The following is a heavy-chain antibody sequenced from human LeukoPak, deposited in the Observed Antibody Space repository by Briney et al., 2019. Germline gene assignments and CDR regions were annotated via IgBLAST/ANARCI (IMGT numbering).Heavy chain of an antibody. CDR2: IKQDGSEK. V-gene: IGHV3-7*01. CDR3: ARDLNYGDHNWFVP. CDR1: GFTFSSYW. J-gene: IGHJ5*02. D-gene: IGHD4-17*01. Sequence: GGSLRLSRAASGFTFSSYWMSWVCQAPGKGLEWVANIKQDGSEKYYVDSVKGRFTISRDNAKNSLYLQMNSLRAEDTAVYYCARDLNYGDHNWFVPWGQGTLVTVSS.